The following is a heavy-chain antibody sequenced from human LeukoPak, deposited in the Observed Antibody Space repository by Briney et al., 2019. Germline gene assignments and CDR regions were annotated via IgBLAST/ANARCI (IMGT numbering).Heavy chain of an antibody. D-gene: IGHD3-10*01. J-gene: IGHJ4*02. CDR1: GGSISSSSYY. Sequence: SETLSLTCTVSGGSISSSSYYWGWIRQPPGKGLEWIGSIYYSGSTYYNPSLKSRVTISVDTSKNQFSLNLSSVTAADTAVYYCARANYYGSGVWDYWGQGTLVTVSS. V-gene: IGHV4-39*07. CDR2: IYYSGST. CDR3: ARANYYGSGVWDY.